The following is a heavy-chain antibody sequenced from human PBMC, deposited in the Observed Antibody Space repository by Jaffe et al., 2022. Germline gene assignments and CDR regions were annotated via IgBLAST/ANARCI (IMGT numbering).Heavy chain of an antibody. CDR2: IIPIFGTA. D-gene: IGHD1-26*01. Sequence: QVQLVQSGAEVKKPGSSVKVSCKASGGTFSSYAISWVRQAPGQGLEWMGGIIPIFGTANYAQKFQGRVTITTDESTSTAYMELSSLRSEDTAVYYCARRTATDYYWYFDLWGRGTLVTVSS. CDR1: GGTFSSYA. J-gene: IGHJ2*01. V-gene: IGHV1-69*05. CDR3: ARRTATDYYWYFDL.